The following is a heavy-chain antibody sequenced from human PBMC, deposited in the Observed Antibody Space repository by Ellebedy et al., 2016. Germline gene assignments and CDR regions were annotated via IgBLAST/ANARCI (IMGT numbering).Heavy chain of an antibody. CDR2: ISWNSGSI. V-gene: IGHV3-9*01. D-gene: IGHD6-19*01. J-gene: IGHJ6*02. Sequence: GGSLRLXXAASRFTFSFDDYSMHWVRQAPGKGLEWVSGISWNSGSIGYADSVKGRFTISRDNAKNSLYLQMNSLRAEDTALYYCAKDLPVAVAPLGYYGMDVWGQGTTVTVSS. CDR3: AKDLPVAVAPLGYYGMDV. CDR1: RFTFSFDDYS.